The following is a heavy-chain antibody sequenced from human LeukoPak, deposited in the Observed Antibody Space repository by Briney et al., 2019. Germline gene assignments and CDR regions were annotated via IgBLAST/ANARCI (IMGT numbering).Heavy chain of an antibody. J-gene: IGHJ6*02. CDR3: VRSGPYWNYYGMDV. D-gene: IGHD2-8*02. V-gene: IGHV4-59*01. Sequence: SETLSLTCTVSGDSISSYYWSWLRQPPGKRLEWLGYIYYTGSTNYNSSLKSRVSISVDTSKNHFSLNLSSVTAADTAVYYCVRSGPYWNYYGMDVWGQGTTVTVSS. CDR1: GDSISSYY. CDR2: IYYTGST.